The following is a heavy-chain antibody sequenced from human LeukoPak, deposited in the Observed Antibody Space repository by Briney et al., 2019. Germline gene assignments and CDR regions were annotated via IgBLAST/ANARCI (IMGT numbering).Heavy chain of an antibody. D-gene: IGHD3-10*01. CDR3: VKDRDGSGSYDY. V-gene: IGHV3-64D*06. CDR2: ISSNGGST. J-gene: IGHJ4*02. Sequence: GGSLRLSCSASGFTFSSYAMHWVRQAPGKGLEYASAISSNGGSTYYADSVKGRFTISRDNSKNTLYLQMSSLRAEDTAVYYCVKDRDGSGSYDYWGQGTLVTVSS. CDR1: GFTFSSYA.